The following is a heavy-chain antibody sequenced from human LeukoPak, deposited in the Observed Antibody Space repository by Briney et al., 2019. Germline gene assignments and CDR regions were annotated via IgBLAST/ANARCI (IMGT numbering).Heavy chain of an antibody. D-gene: IGHD1-26*01. V-gene: IGHV1-18*01. CDR3: ARAGYSRFVDDLDY. J-gene: IGHJ4*02. CDR2: ISAYNGNT. Sequence: ASVKVSCKASGYTFTSYGISWVRQAPGQGLEWMGWISAYNGNTKYTQKFQDRVTMTTDTSTSTAYMELKTLRSDDTAVYFCARAGYSRFVDDLDYWGQGTLVTVSS. CDR1: GYTFTSYG.